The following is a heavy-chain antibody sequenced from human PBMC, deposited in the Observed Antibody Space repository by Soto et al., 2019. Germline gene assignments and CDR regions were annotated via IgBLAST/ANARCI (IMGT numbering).Heavy chain of an antibody. J-gene: IGHJ4*02. CDR2: ISDSGST. Sequence: EVQLLESGGGLVQPGGSLRLSCEASGFTFSTSAMSWVRHAPGKGLDWVSTISDSGSTYYADSVKGRFTISRDNSKNTLYLQMNXLXXXXTXIYYCAKVWGEDGYCTRTSCLYYFHHWGQGVLVTVSS. CDR1: GFTFSTSA. CDR3: AKVWGEDGYCTRTSCLYYFHH. D-gene: IGHD2-2*03. V-gene: IGHV3-23*01.